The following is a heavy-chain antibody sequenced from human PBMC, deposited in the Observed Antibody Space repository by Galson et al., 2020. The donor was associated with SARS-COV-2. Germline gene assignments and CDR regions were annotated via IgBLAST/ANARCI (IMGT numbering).Heavy chain of an antibody. V-gene: IGHV4-30-4*01. CDR2: IHSTGNT. D-gene: IGHD6-19*01. Sequence: SETLSLTCAVSGGSITTDDYYWTWIRQPPGKGLEWIGDIHSTGNTYYNPSLKSRVTISVDTSQNQISLRLSSVTAADTAVYYCARGSGSGWYRGDAFDIWGQGTMVTVSS. CDR1: GGSITTDDYY. J-gene: IGHJ3*02. CDR3: ARGSGSGWYRGDAFDI.